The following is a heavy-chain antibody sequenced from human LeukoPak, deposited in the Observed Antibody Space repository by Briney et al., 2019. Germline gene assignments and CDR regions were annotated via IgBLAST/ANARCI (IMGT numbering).Heavy chain of an antibody. J-gene: IGHJ4*02. Sequence: ASVKVSCKASGYTFTSYYMHWVRQAPGRGLEWMGIINPSGGSTSYAQKFQGRVTMTRDTSTSTAYMELRSLRSDDTAVYYCAREIGASGSQIFDYWGQGTLVTVSS. CDR1: GYTFTSYY. CDR2: INPSGGST. D-gene: IGHD1-26*01. V-gene: IGHV1-46*01. CDR3: AREIGASGSQIFDY.